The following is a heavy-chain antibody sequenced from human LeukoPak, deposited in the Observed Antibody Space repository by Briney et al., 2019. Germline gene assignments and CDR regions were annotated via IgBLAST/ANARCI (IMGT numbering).Heavy chain of an antibody. J-gene: IGHJ3*01. Sequence: SETLSLTCTVSGGSINNYCWSWIRQPPGKGLEWIGYIYYSGSTNYNPSLRRRVIISVDTSKNQFSLKLSSVTAADTAVYYCSGEQTSDGVFDLWGQGKTVTVSS. CDR1: GGSINNYC. D-gene: IGHD2-8*01. CDR3: SGEQTSDGVFDL. V-gene: IGHV4-59*01. CDR2: IYYSGST.